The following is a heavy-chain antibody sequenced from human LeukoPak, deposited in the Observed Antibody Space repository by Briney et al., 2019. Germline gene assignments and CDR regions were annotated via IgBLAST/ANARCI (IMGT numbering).Heavy chain of an antibody. V-gene: IGHV1-18*01. CDR3: ARDIGATLDY. D-gene: IGHD5-24*01. Sequence: ASVTVSCKASGYTFTIYALNWVRQAPGQGLEWMGWISAYNGNTNYAQKLQGRVTMTTDTSTSTAYMELRSLRSDDTAVYYCARDIGATLDYWGQGTLVTVSS. CDR2: ISAYNGNT. J-gene: IGHJ4*02. CDR1: GYTFTIYA.